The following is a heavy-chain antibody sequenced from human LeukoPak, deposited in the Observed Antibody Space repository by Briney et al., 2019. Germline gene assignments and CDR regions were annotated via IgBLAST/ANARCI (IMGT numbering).Heavy chain of an antibody. V-gene: IGHV4-39*01. CDR2: IYYSGNT. CDR1: GGXIISSTYY. J-gene: IGHJ4*02. CDR3: ARDRACSNGVCSYFDY. D-gene: IGHD2-8*01. Sequence: SETLSLACTVSGGXIISSTYYWGWIRQPPGKGLEWGGCIYYSGNTYYNPSLKSRLTVSADTSKNQFSLKLSSVTAADTAVYYCARDRACSNGVCSYFDYWGQGILVTVSS.